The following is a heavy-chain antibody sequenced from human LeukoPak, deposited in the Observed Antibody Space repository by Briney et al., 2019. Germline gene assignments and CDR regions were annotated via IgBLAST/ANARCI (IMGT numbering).Heavy chain of an antibody. CDR1: GYTFTSYD. D-gene: IGHD3-22*01. J-gene: IGHJ6*02. CDR3: ARVPPYYDSSGYYRGYYYYGMDV. Sequence: GASVKVSCKASGYTFTSYDINWVRQATGRGREWMGWMNPNSGNTGYAQKFQGRVTMTRNTSISTAYMELSSLRSEDTAVYYCARVPPYYDSSGYYRGYYYYGMDVWGQGTTVTVSS. V-gene: IGHV1-8*01. CDR2: MNPNSGNT.